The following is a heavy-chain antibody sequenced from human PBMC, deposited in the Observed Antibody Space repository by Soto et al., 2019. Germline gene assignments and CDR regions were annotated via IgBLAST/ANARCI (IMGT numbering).Heavy chain of an antibody. V-gene: IGHV2-5*02. Sequence: QITVKESGLTLVKPTETLTLTXTXSGFSLSTYGMGVGWIRQPPGKALEWLALIYWDDDKRYSPSLRSRLTITKDTSQNQVDLTMTNMDPVDTATXXXXXXXXXXXXLDRLWEKFDSWGQGTLVTVSS. D-gene: IGHD1-26*01. CDR3: XXXXXXXXXLDRLWEKFDS. J-gene: IGHJ4*02. CDR2: IYWDDDK. CDR1: GFSLSTYGMG.